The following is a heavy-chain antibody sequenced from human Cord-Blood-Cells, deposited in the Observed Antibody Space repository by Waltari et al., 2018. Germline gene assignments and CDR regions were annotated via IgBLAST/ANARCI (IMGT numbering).Heavy chain of an antibody. CDR2: ISYDGSNK. CDR3: AKDRVYDILTGYYFDY. D-gene: IGHD3-9*01. CDR1: GFTFSSYG. J-gene: IGHJ4*02. V-gene: IGHV3-30*18. Sequence: VQLVESGGGVVQPGRSLRLSCAASGFTFSSYGMHWVRQAPGKGLEWVAVISYDGSNKYYADAVKGRFTISRDNSKNTLYLQMNSLRAEDTAVYYCAKDRVYDILTGYYFDYWGQGTLVTVSS.